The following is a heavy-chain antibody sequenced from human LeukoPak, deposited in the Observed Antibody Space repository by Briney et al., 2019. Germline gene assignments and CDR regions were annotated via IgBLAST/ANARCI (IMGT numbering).Heavy chain of an antibody. Sequence: GASVKVSCKASGYTFSSYGISWVRQAPGQGLERMGWISAYNGNTNYAQKLQGRVTMTTDTSTTTAYMELRSLRSDDTAVYYCARTSIAARDSEFDPWGQGTLVTVSS. V-gene: IGHV1-18*01. CDR3: ARTSIAARDSEFDP. D-gene: IGHD6-6*01. J-gene: IGHJ5*02. CDR1: GYTFSSYG. CDR2: ISAYNGNT.